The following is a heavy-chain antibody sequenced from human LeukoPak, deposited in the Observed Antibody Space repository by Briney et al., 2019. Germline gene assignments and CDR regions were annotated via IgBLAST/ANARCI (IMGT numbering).Heavy chain of an antibody. CDR2: INHSGSA. Sequence: SETLSLTCAVYGGSFSGYYWSWIRQPPGKGLEWTGEINHSGSANYSPSLKSRVTLSIDKSKNQFSLNLSSVTAADTAVYYCARARRDSGYYKVDYWGQGTLVTVSS. CDR1: GGSFSGYY. J-gene: IGHJ4*02. D-gene: IGHD3-3*01. CDR3: ARARRDSGYYKVDY. V-gene: IGHV4-34*01.